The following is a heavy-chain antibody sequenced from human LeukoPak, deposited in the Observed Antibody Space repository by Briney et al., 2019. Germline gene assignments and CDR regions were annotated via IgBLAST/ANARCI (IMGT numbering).Heavy chain of an antibody. CDR3: ARVLSDYSPDY. V-gene: IGHV4-39*01. Sequence: SETLSLTSTVSGGSISSSSYYWGWIRQPPGKGLEWIGRIYYSGSTYYNPTLKSRVTRSVHTSQNQFCLTLSSVTAADTTGFYCARVLSDYSPDYWGQGTLVTVSS. J-gene: IGHJ4*02. D-gene: IGHD2-21*01. CDR2: IYYSGST. CDR1: GGSISSSSYY.